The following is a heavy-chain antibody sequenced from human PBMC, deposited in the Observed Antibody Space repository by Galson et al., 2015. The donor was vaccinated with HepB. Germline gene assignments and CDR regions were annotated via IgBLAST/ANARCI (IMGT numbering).Heavy chain of an antibody. D-gene: IGHD3-22*01. CDR1: GFTFSRHW. Sequence: LRLSCAASGFTFSRHWMTWVRQAPGKGLEWVADIKQDGNGQHYVDSVEGRFTISRDNARNSLFLQMDSLRAEDTAVYYCARENYYDGSGSDAFDMWGQGTMVTVSA. V-gene: IGHV3-7*01. CDR2: IKQDGNGQ. J-gene: IGHJ3*02. CDR3: ARENYYDGSGSDAFDM.